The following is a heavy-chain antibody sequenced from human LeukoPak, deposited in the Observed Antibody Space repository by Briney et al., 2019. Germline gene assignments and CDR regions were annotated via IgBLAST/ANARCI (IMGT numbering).Heavy chain of an antibody. J-gene: IGHJ4*02. Sequence: GGSLRLSCAASGFTFSTYGMNWVRQAPGKGLEWVSYVSSGSGTIYYADSVKGRFTISRDNANNSLYLQMNGLRDEDTAVYYCARGYYGSGSYFLDFCGQGTLVTVSS. CDR1: GFTFSTYG. D-gene: IGHD3-10*01. V-gene: IGHV3-48*02. CDR2: VSSGSGTI. CDR3: ARGYYGSGSYFLDF.